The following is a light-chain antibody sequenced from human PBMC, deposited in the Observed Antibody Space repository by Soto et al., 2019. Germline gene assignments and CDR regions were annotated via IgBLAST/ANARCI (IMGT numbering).Light chain of an antibody. J-gene: IGLJ1*01. CDR2: VGTGGIVG. V-gene: IGLV9-49*01. CDR1: SGYSNYK. Sequence: QSVLTQPPSASASLGASVTLTCTLSSGYSNYKVDWYQQRPGKGPRVGMRVGTGGIVGSKGDGIPDRFSVLGSGLNRYLTIKNIQEEDESDYHCGADNGSGSNFVYVFGTGTKLTVL. CDR3: GADNGSGSNFVYV.